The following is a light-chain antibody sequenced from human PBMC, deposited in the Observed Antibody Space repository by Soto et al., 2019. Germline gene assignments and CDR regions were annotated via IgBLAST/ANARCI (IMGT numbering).Light chain of an antibody. J-gene: IGLJ3*02. CDR2: EAT. CDR3: CSYAGGSTLV. V-gene: IGLV2-23*01. Sequence: QSALTQPASVSGSPGQSITISCTGTSSDIGTYNLVSWYQHHPGNAPKLMIYEATKRPPGVSSRFSGSKSGNTASLTISGLQTEDEADYYCCSYAGGSTLVFGGGTKVTVL. CDR1: SSDIGTYNL.